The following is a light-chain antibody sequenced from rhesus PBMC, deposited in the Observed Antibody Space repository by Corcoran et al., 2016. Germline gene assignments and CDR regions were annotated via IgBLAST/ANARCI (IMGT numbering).Light chain of an antibody. V-gene: IGKV1-22*01. CDR3: QQYSSSPYS. Sequence: DIQMTQSPSSLSASVGDTVTITCRASQSISSWLAWYQQKPGKAPKLLIYKASSLQSGVPSRFSGMGSVTDVTLTISSLQSEDFATYYCQQYSSSPYSFGQGTKVEIK. CDR1: QSISSW. J-gene: IGKJ2*01. CDR2: KAS.